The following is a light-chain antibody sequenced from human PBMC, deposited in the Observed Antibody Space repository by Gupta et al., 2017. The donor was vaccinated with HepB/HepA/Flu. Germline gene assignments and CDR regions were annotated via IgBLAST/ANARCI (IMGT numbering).Light chain of an antibody. CDR3: KYPDNSRNYGV. Sequence: SSELTQDPAVSVALGQTVRITCQGDSLRFYFANWYQQRPAQAPVRVVHGKNNRPSGIPDRFSSSSSGGTASSLTISAQAEDEADDYYKYPDNSRNYGVFGAGTKLTVL. J-gene: IGLJ3*02. CDR2: GKN. V-gene: IGLV3-19*01. CDR1: SLRFYF.